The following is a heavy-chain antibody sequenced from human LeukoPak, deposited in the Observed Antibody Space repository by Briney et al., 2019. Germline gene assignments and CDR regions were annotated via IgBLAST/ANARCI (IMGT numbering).Heavy chain of an antibody. CDR2: INHSGST. CDR1: GGSFSGYY. J-gene: IGHJ6*02. Sequence: SETLSLTCAVYGGSFSGYYWSWIRQPPGKGLEWIGEINHSGSTNYDPSLKSRVTISVDTSKNQFSLKLSSVTAADTAVYYCASMLGVAAAGTGHYYYGMDVWGQGTTVTVSS. D-gene: IGHD6-13*01. V-gene: IGHV4-34*01. CDR3: ASMLGVAAAGTGHYYYGMDV.